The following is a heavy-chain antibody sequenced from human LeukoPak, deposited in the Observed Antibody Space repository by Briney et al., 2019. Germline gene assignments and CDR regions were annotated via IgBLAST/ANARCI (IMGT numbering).Heavy chain of an antibody. CDR2: IFQSENT. V-gene: IGHV4-38-2*01. J-gene: IGHJ4*02. Sequence: PSETLSLTCAVSGPSSTSVYYWAWVRQPPGKGLEWVGSIFQSENTYYKPSLKSRVSISLDTSKNHFSLRLTSVTAADTAIYYCASGNYDDYFDYWGQGTLVIVSS. CDR1: GPSSTSVYY. CDR3: ASGNYDDYFDY. D-gene: IGHD3-3*01.